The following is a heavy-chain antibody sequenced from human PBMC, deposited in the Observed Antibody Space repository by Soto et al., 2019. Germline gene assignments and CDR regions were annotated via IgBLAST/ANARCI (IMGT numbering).Heavy chain of an antibody. V-gene: IGHV3-30*18. Sequence: GGSLRLSCAASGFTFSSYGMHWVRQAPGKGLEWVAVISYDGSNKYYADSVKGRFTISRDNSKNTLYLQMNSLRAEDTAVYYCAKDFRPYYGPDYWGQGTLVTVSS. J-gene: IGHJ4*02. CDR1: GFTFSSYG. CDR2: ISYDGSNK. D-gene: IGHD3-10*01. CDR3: AKDFRPYYGPDY.